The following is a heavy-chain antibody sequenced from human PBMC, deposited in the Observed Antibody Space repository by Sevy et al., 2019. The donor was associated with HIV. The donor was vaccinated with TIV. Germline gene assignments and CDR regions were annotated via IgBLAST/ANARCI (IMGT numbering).Heavy chain of an antibody. CDR2: ISYDGINK. J-gene: IGHJ4*02. D-gene: IGHD1-26*01. CDR3: ARDLPHLLPWELSRGSDY. V-gene: IGHV3-30*19. Sequence: GGSLRLSCAASGFTFRSYGMHWVRQAPGKGLEWVAMISYDGINKDYADSVKGRFTLSRDNSKNTLFLQMNSLRAEDTALYYCARDLPHLLPWELSRGSDYWGQGTLVTVSS. CDR1: GFTFRSYG.